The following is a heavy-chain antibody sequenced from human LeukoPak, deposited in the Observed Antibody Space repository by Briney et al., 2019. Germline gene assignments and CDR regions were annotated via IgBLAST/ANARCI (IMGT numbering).Heavy chain of an antibody. Sequence: SQTLSLTCTVSGGSISSGDYYWSWIRQPPGKGLEWIGYIYYSGSTYYNPSLKSRVTISVDTSKNQFSLKLSSVTAADTAVYYCVRDQVLRGKNYYYYYGMDVWGQGTTVTVSS. J-gene: IGHJ6*02. D-gene: IGHD3-3*01. CDR3: VRDQVLRGKNYYYYYGMDV. CDR1: GGSISSGDYY. V-gene: IGHV4-30-4*01. CDR2: IYYSGST.